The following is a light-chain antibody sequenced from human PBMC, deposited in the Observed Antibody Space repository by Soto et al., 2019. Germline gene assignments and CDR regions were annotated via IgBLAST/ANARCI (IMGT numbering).Light chain of an antibody. CDR1: SSNIGSNT. J-gene: IGLJ2*01. V-gene: IGLV1-44*01. CDR3: ASWNDSLNGVV. CDR2: SNN. Sequence: QSVLTQPPSASGTPGQRVTISCSGSSSNIGSNTVNWYQQLPGTAPKLLIYSNNQRPSGVPDRFSGSKSGTSASLAISGLHSEDEGDYNCASWNDSLNGVVFGGGTKLTAL.